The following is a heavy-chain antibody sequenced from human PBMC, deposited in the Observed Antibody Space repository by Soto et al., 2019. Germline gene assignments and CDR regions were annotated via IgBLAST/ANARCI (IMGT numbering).Heavy chain of an antibody. D-gene: IGHD2-15*01. CDR3: ARGGFYSTLKSSAYYYYGMDV. CDR2: IIPIFGTA. J-gene: IGHJ6*02. CDR1: GGTFSSYA. V-gene: IGHV1-69*13. Sequence: ASVKVSCKASGGTFSSYAISWVRQAPGQGLEWMGGIIPIFGTANYAQKFQGRVTITADESTSTAYMELSSLRSEDTAVYYCARGGFYSTLKSSAYYYYGMDVWGQGTTVTVSS.